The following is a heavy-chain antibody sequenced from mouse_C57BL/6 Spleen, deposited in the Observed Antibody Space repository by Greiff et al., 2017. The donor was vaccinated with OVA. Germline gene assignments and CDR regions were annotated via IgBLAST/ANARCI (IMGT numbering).Heavy chain of an antibody. CDR3: ARPAGSWFAY. CDR1: GFTFSSYT. J-gene: IGHJ3*01. CDR2: ISGGGGNT. Sequence: EVMLVESGGGLVKPGGSLKLSCAASGFTFSSYTMSWVRQTPEKRLEWVATISGGGGNTYYPDSVKGRFTISRDNAKNTLYLQMSSLRSEDTALYYCARPAGSWFAYWGQGTLGTVSA. D-gene: IGHD1-2*01. V-gene: IGHV5-9*01.